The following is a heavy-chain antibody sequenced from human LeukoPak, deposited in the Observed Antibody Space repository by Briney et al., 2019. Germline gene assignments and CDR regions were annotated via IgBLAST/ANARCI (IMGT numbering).Heavy chain of an antibody. Sequence: AGGSLRLSCAASGFTFSSYWMSWVRQAPGKGLEWVSAISGSGGSTYYADSVKGRFTISRDNSKNTLYLQMNSLRAEDTAVYYWAKTFVAGTGDYWGQGPRVTVSS. CDR3: AKTFVAGTGDY. CDR1: GFTFSSYW. J-gene: IGHJ4*02. CDR2: ISGSGGST. D-gene: IGHD6-19*01. V-gene: IGHV3-23*01.